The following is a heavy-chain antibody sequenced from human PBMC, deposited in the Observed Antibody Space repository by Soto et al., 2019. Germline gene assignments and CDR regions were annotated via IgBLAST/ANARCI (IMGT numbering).Heavy chain of an antibody. V-gene: IGHV3-15*01. CDR2: VTSRTEGATS. Sequence: EVLLVESGGGLVKPGGSLRLSCAGSGFTFHNAWRNWVRQAPGKGLEWVGRVTSRTEGATSHYAAPVKDRFIISRDDSTDTLHLQMTSLRTEDTAVYYCSTLGLRGVIHFWGQGTLVTVSS. CDR1: GFTFHNAW. CDR3: STLGLRGVIHF. J-gene: IGHJ4*02. D-gene: IGHD3-10*01.